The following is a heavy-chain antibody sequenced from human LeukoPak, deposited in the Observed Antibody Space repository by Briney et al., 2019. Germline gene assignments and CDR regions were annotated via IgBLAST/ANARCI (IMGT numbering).Heavy chain of an antibody. CDR1: GGSISSYY. D-gene: IGHD3-10*01. CDR3: ARQRLLWFGESNSGLDY. J-gene: IGHJ4*02. CDR2: IYYSGST. Sequence: SETLSLTCTVSGGSISSYYWNWIRQPPGKGLEWIGYIYYSGSTNYNPSLKSRVTMSVDRSKNQFSLKLTSVTAADTAVYYCARQRLLWFGESNSGLDYWGQGTLVTVSS. V-gene: IGHV4-59*08.